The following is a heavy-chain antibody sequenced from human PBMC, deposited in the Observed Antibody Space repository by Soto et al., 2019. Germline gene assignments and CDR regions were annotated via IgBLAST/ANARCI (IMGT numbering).Heavy chain of an antibody. CDR2: IYSGGST. D-gene: IGHD3-10*01. V-gene: IGHV3-53*02. Sequence: EVQLVETGGGLIQPGGSLRLSCAASGFTVSSNYMSWVRQAPGKGLEWVSVIYSGGSTYYADSVKGRYTISRDNSKNTLYVQMNSLRAEDTAVYYCARDRGVSPPNYYYYGMDVWGQGTTVTVSS. CDR3: ARDRGVSPPNYYYYGMDV. CDR1: GFTVSSNY. J-gene: IGHJ6*02.